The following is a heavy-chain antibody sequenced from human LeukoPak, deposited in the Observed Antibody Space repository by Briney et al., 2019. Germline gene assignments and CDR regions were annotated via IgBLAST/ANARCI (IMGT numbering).Heavy chain of an antibody. J-gene: IGHJ4*02. V-gene: IGHV1-69*01. CDR3: ASSPSGYQFDF. D-gene: IGHD2-2*01. CDR2: IIPLFGAA. CDR1: GGTFSSSA. Sequence: GSSVKVSCKASGGTFSSSAITWVRQAPGQGLEWMGGIIPLFGAANYAQKFQGRVTITADESTNTAYMEQGGLRSEDTAVYYCASSPSGYQFDFWGQGTLVTVSS.